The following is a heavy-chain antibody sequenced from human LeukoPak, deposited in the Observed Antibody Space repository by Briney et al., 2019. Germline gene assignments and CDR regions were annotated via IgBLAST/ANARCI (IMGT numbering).Heavy chain of an antibody. CDR1: GFTFSNYA. Sequence: GGSLRLSCGASGFTFSNYAISWVRQAPGKGLEWVSGITNGGGNTNYADSVKIRFTISRDNAKNTLYLQMDSLRAEDTAIYYCAKGATSAYFSPLDSWGQGTLVTVSS. D-gene: IGHD3-22*01. J-gene: IGHJ4*02. CDR3: AKGATSAYFSPLDS. V-gene: IGHV3-23*01. CDR2: ITNGGGNT.